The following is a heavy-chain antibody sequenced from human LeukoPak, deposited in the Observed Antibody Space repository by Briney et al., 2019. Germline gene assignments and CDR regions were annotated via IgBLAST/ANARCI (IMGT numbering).Heavy chain of an antibody. CDR3: ARVDCSSTSCPIGYMDV. CDR2: ISSSSSYI. D-gene: IGHD2-2*01. CDR1: GFTFSSYS. V-gene: IGHV3-21*01. Sequence: GGSLRLSCAASGFTFSSYSMNWVRQAPGKGLEWVSSISSSSSYIYYADSVKGRFTISRDNAKNSLYLQMNSLRAEDTAVYYCARVDCSSTSCPIGYMDVWGKGTTVTVSS. J-gene: IGHJ6*03.